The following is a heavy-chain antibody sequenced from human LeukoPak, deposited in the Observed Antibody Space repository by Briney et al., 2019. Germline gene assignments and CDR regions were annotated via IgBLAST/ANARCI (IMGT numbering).Heavy chain of an antibody. CDR2: IYYSGST. CDR1: GGSISSYY. D-gene: IGHD2-15*01. J-gene: IGHJ4*02. CDR3: ARNAVFCSGGSCYLAYFDY. Sequence: SETLSLTCTVSGGSISSYYWNWIRQPPGKGLEWIGYIYYSGSTYYNPSLKSRVTISVDTSKNQFSLKLSSVTAADTAVYYCARNAVFCSGGSCYLAYFDYWGQGSLVTVSS. V-gene: IGHV4-59*12.